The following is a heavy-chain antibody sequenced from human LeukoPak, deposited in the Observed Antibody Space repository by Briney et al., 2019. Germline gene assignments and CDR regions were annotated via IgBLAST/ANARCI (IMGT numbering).Heavy chain of an antibody. CDR3: ARSRGGYSSNFDY. CDR2: INPNSGGT. D-gene: IGHD5-18*01. J-gene: IGHJ4*02. CDR1: GYTFTGYH. Sequence: ASVKVSCKASGYTFTGYHIHWVRQAPGQGLEWMGRINPNSGGTNYAQKFQGRVTMTRDTSISTAYMELSRLRSDDTAVYYCARSRGGYSSNFDYWGQGTLVTVSS. V-gene: IGHV1-2*06.